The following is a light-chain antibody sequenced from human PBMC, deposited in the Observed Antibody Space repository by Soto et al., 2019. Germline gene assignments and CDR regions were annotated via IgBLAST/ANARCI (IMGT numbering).Light chain of an antibody. CDR3: QVWASSTVL. CDR2: RDN. V-gene: IGLV3-9*01. CDR1: NIASKN. J-gene: IGLJ2*01. Sequence: SYELTQPLSVSVALGQTARITCGGNNIASKNVHWYQQKPGQAPVLVIYRDNNRPSGIPERFSGSNSGNTATLTISRAQAGDEADYYCQVWASSTVLFGGGTKLTVL.